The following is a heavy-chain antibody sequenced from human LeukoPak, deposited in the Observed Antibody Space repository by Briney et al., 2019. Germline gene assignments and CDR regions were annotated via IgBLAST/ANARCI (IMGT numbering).Heavy chain of an antibody. J-gene: IGHJ4*02. D-gene: IGHD3-3*01. Sequence: GGSLRLSCAASGFTFSSYAMSWVRQPPGKGLEWVSAISGSGGSTYYEDSVKGRFTISRDNSKNTLYLQMNSLRAEDTAVYYCAKDLPTSTYYDFWSGHGVFDYWGQGTLVTVSS. CDR2: ISGSGGST. CDR3: AKDLPTSTYYDFWSGHGVFDY. CDR1: GFTFSSYA. V-gene: IGHV3-23*01.